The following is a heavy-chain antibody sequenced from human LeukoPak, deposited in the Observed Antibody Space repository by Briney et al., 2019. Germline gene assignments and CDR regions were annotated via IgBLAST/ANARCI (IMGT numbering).Heavy chain of an antibody. D-gene: IGHD3-10*01. CDR3: ARDSILWFGELGGWSDP. CDR1: GFTFSSYG. Sequence: GRSLRLSCAASGFTFSSYGMHWVRQAPGKGLEWVAVIWYDGSNKYYADSVKGRFTISRDNSKNTLYLQMNSLRAEDTAVYYCARDSILWFGELGGWSDPWGQGTLVTVSS. J-gene: IGHJ5*02. V-gene: IGHV3-33*01. CDR2: IWYDGSNK.